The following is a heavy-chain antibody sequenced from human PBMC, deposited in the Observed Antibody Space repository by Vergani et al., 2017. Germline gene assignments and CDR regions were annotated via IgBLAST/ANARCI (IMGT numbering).Heavy chain of an antibody. CDR3: ARGGAYCGGDCYKLEVANFDY. J-gene: IGHJ4*02. D-gene: IGHD2-21*01. Sequence: VQLVESGGGVVQPGRSLRLSCAASGFTFSSYAMHWVRQAPGKGLEWVAVISYDGSNKYYADSVKGRFTISRDNSKNTLYLQMNSLRAEDTAVYYCARGGAYCGGDCYKLEVANFDYWGQGTLVTVSS. V-gene: IGHV3-30-3*01. CDR1: GFTFSSYA. CDR2: ISYDGSNK.